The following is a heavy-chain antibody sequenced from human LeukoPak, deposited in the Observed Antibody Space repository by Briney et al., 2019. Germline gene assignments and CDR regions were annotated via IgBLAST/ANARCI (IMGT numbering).Heavy chain of an antibody. CDR1: GFSFSTYG. V-gene: IGHV3-30*02. D-gene: IGHD3-22*01. J-gene: IGHJ4*02. Sequence: GGSLRLSCAASGFSFSTYGMHWVRQAPGKGLEWVAFIRFDGTNKYYADSVKGRFTISRDNAKNSLYLQMNSLRAEDTAVYYCARDRDYYDSSGYSSVGYYFDYWGQGTLVTVSS. CDR3: ARDRDYYDSSGYSSVGYYFDY. CDR2: IRFDGTNK.